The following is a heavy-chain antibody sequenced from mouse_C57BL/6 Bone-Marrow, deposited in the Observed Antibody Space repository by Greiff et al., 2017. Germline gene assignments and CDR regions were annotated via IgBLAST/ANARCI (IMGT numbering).Heavy chain of an antibody. D-gene: IGHD1-1*01. V-gene: IGHV1-55*01. CDR1: GYTFTSSW. Sequence: VQLQQPGAELVKPGASVKMSCKASGYTFTSSWITWVKQRPGQGLEWIGDIYPGSGSTNYNEKFKSKATLTVDTSSSTAYMQLSSLTSEDTAVYDCSRVEGLLMYCDGWGTGTTVTVSS. J-gene: IGHJ1*03. CDR3: SRVEGLLMYCDG. CDR2: IYPGSGST.